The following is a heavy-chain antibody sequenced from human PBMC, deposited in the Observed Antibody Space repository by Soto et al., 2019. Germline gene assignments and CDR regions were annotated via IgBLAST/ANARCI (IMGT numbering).Heavy chain of an antibody. V-gene: IGHV5-10-1*01. CDR2: IDPSDSYT. Sequence: GKPWRIPWNGSAYSFTSSWIIGFRHMPGKDLEWMGRIDPSDSYTNYSPSFQGHVTISAEKSISTAYLQWSSLKASDTAMYYCATLLIPYYGLWCYYKNYYYGMYVREQGTSVPVS. CDR3: ATLLIPYYGLWCYYKNYYYGMYV. J-gene: IGHJ6*01. CDR1: AYSFTSSW. D-gene: IGHD3-10*01.